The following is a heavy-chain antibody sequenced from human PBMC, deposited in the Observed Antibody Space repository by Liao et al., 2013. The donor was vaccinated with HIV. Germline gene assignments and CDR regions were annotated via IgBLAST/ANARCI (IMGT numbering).Heavy chain of an antibody. Sequence: ELLQESGPGLVKPSQTLSLTCNVSGGFMRSATAKWSWFRQPAGKGLQWIGRVDKSGSTTYSPSLESRVTISGDTSSNHVSLKLTSVTAADTAVYYCARVQWXPAPNWYSDLWGRGTLVIVSS. CDR1: GGFMRSATAK. CDR2: VDKSGST. J-gene: IGHJ2*01. V-gene: IGHV4-61*02. CDR3: ARVQWXPAPNWYSDL. D-gene: IGHD1-26*01.